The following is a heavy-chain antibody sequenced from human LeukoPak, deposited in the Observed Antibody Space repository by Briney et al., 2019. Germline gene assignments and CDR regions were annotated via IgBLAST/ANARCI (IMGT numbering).Heavy chain of an antibody. J-gene: IGHJ6*03. CDR3: ARGEGTLAGRRWPYSFYYVDV. D-gene: IGHD6-19*01. CDR1: GGSFSDYY. CDR2: INHSGAT. Sequence: SETLSLTCVVYGGSFSDYYWTWVRQPPGKGLEWIGEINHSGATKYNPSLKSRVTISIHTSNNQFSLKLNSVTAADTAVYYCARGEGTLAGRRWPYSFYYVDVWGKGTTVTVSS. V-gene: IGHV4-34*01.